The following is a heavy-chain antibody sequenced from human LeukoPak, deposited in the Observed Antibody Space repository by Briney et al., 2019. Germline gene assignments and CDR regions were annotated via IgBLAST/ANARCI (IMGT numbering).Heavy chain of an antibody. CDR2: IYHSGST. V-gene: IGHV4-39*07. CDR1: GGSIGTSSHY. Sequence: SETLSLTCSVSGGSIGTSSHYWGWIRQPPGRGLEWIGSIYHSGSTYYNPSLKSRVTISVDTSKNQFSLKLSSVTAADTAVYYCARVSYYYYMDVWGKGTTVTVSS. J-gene: IGHJ6*03. CDR3: ARVSYYYYMDV.